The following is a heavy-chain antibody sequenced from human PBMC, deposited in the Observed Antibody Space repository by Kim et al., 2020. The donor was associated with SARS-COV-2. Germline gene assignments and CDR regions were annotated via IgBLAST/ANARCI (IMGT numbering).Heavy chain of an antibody. CDR1: GGSISSSNW. CDR3: ARDSRYGGYVGPHDY. CDR2: IYHSGST. D-gene: IGHD5-12*01. Sequence: SETLSLTCAVSGGSISSSNWWSWVRQPPGKGLEWIGEIYHSGSTNYNPSLKSRVTISVDKSKNQFSLKLSSVTAADTAVYYCARDSRYGGYVGPHDYWGQGTLVTVSS. V-gene: IGHV4-4*02. J-gene: IGHJ4*02.